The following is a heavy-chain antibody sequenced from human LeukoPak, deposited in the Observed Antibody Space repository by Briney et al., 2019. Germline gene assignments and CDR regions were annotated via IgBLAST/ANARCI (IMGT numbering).Heavy chain of an antibody. CDR2: ISSSNPYI. V-gene: IGHV3-21*01. CDR1: GFTFSDYS. CDR3: ARLYSRVGPFDY. D-gene: IGHD5-18*01. Sequence: GGSLRLSCAASGFTFSDYSMNWVRQAPGKGLEWVASISSSNPYIYYTDSVEGRFTISRDNAKNSLYLQMNSLRAEDTAVYYCARLYSRVGPFDYWGQGTLVTVSS. J-gene: IGHJ4*02.